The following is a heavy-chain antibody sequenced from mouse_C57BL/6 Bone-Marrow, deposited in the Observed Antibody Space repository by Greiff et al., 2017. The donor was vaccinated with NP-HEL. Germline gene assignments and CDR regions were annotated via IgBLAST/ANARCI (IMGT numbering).Heavy chain of an antibody. J-gene: IGHJ1*03. CDR3: TRGKPRYFDV. CDR2: ISSGGDYI. V-gene: IGHV5S21*01. Sequence: EVKLEESGEGLVKPGGSLNLSCAASGFTFSSYAMSWVRQTPEKRLEWVAYISSGGDYIYYADTVKGRFTISRDNARNTLYLQMSSLKSEDTAMYYCTRGKPRYFDVWGTGTTVTVSS. CDR1: GFTFSSYA.